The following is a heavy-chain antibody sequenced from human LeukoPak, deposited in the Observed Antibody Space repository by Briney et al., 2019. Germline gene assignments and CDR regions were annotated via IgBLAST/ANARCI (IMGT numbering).Heavy chain of an antibody. CDR1: GYTFTRYD. J-gene: IGHJ6*02. Sequence: ASVKVSCKASGYTFTRYDINWVRQATGQGLEWMGWMNPNSGNTGYAQKFQGRVTMTRNTSISTAYMELSSLRSEDTGVYYCARVVTVTLRRRYYYYGMDVWGQGTTVTVSS. CDR2: MNPNSGNT. V-gene: IGHV1-8*01. CDR3: ARVVTVTLRRRYYYYGMDV. D-gene: IGHD4-17*01.